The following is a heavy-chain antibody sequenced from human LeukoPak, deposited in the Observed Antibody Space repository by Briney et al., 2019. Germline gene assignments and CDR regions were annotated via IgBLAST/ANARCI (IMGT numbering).Heavy chain of an antibody. V-gene: IGHV3-23*01. CDR3: ANSYGDYYYYYGMDV. CDR1: GFIFSSYA. CDR2: ISGSGGST. J-gene: IGHJ6*04. D-gene: IGHD4-17*01. Sequence: GVLRLSCAASGFIFSSYAMSWVRQAPGKGLEWVSAISGSGGSTYYADSVKGRFTISRDNSKNTLYLQMNSLRAEGTAVYYCANSYGDYYYYYGMDVWGKGTTVTVSS.